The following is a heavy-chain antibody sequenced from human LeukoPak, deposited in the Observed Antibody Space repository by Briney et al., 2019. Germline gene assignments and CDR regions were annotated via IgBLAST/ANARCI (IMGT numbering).Heavy chain of an antibody. D-gene: IGHD3-22*01. CDR1: GGSISSYY. Sequence: PSETLSLTCTVSGGSISSYYWSWIRQPPGKGLEWIGYIYYSGSTNHNPSLKSRVTISVDTSKNQFSLKLSSVTAADTAVYYCARLGHYYDSSGYLSAFDIWGQGTMVTVSS. V-gene: IGHV4-59*08. CDR3: ARLGHYYDSSGYLSAFDI. CDR2: IYYSGST. J-gene: IGHJ3*02.